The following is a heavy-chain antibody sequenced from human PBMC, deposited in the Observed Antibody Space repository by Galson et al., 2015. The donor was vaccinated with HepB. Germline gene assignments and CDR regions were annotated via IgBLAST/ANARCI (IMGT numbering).Heavy chain of an antibody. CDR2: ISTYNGNT. V-gene: IGHV1-18*01. Sequence: SVKVSCKASGYMFTNYGITWVRQAPGQGLEWMGWISTYNGNTNYAQNLQGRVTMTTDTSTSTAYLELRSLRSDDTAVYYCVREYYDSRGYYVPDYWGQGTLVTVSS. CDR1: GYMFTNYG. D-gene: IGHD3-22*01. J-gene: IGHJ4*02. CDR3: VREYYDSRGYYVPDY.